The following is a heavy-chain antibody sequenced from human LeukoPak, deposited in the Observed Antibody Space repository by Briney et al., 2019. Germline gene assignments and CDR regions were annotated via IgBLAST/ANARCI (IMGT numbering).Heavy chain of an antibody. D-gene: IGHD1-7*01. J-gene: IGHJ4*02. V-gene: IGHV3-23*01. Sequence: GGSLRLSCAASGFAFSNYAMNWVRQAPGKGLEWVSALSGSGDTTYYADSVKGRFTISRDNPKNTLYLQMSSLRAEDTAVYYCANDGMGTSHTYYFDYWGQGTLVTVSS. CDR1: GFAFSNYA. CDR3: ANDGMGTSHTYYFDY. CDR2: LSGSGDTT.